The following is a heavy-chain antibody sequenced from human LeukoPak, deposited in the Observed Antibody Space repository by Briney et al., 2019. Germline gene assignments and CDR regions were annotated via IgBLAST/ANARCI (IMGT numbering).Heavy chain of an antibody. CDR1: GGSISSSSYY. V-gene: IGHV4-39*07. J-gene: IGHJ6*03. D-gene: IGHD3-3*02. Sequence: SETLSLTCTVSGGSISSSSYYWGWIRQPPGKGLEWIGSTYYSGSTYYNPSLKSRVTISVDTSKNQFSLKLSSVTAADTAVYYCARDGNFGVAAYYMDVWGKGTTVTVSS. CDR3: ARDGNFGVAAYYMDV. CDR2: TYYSGST.